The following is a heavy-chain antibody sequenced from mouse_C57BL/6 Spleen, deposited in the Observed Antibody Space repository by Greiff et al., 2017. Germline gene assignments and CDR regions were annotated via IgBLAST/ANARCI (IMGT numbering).Heavy chain of an antibody. CDR2: ISSGGSYT. D-gene: IGHD2-2*01. CDR3: ARHDTMVTSVFDY. V-gene: IGHV5-6*02. Sequence: DVMLVESGGDLVKPGGSLKLSCAASGFTFSSYGMSWVRQTPDKRLEWVATISSGGSYTYYPDSVKGRFTISRDNAKNTLYLQMSSLKSEDTAMYYCARHDTMVTSVFDYWGQGTTLTVSS. CDR1: GFTFSSYG. J-gene: IGHJ2*01.